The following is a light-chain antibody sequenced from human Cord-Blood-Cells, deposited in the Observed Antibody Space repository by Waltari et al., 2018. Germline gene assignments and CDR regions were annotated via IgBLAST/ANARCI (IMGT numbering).Light chain of an antibody. J-gene: IGKJ2*01. V-gene: IGKV3-15*01. CDR2: GAS. Sequence: EIVMTQSPATLSVSPGERATLSCRARQSVRSNLAWYRQKPGQAPRLLIYGASTRATGIPARFSGSGSGTEFTLTISSLQSEDFAVYYCQQYNNWPPYTFGQVTKLEIK. CDR3: QQYNNWPPYT. CDR1: QSVRSN.